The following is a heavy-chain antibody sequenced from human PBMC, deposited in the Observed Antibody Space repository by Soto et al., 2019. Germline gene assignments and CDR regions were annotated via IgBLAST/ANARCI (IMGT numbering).Heavy chain of an antibody. J-gene: IGHJ4*02. CDR2: ISISGSYM. Sequence: EVQLVESGGGLVKPGGSLRLSCAASGFTFSAFAMSWVRQAPGKGLEWVSSISISGSYMYYADSVKGRFTTSRDNAKNSLFLQMNSLRAEDTAAYYCGRYTTSSAGFDYWGQGTLVTASS. CDR1: GFTFSAFA. V-gene: IGHV3-21*06. CDR3: GRYTTSSAGFDY. D-gene: IGHD6-6*01.